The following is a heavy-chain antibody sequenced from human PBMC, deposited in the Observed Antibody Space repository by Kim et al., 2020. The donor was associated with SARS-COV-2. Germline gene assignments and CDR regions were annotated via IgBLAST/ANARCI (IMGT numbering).Heavy chain of an antibody. CDR2: IYYSGST. Sequence: SETLSLTCTVSGGSFSSYYWSWIRQLPGKGLEWIGYIYYSGSTNYNPSLMSRVTITADTSKNHFSLKLSSVTAADTPVYYCGRHRTPRITMIVVAPWGM. J-gene: IGHJ6*01. V-gene: IGHV4-59*08. CDR3: GRHRTPRITMIVVAPWGM. D-gene: IGHD3-22*01. CDR1: GGSFSSYY.